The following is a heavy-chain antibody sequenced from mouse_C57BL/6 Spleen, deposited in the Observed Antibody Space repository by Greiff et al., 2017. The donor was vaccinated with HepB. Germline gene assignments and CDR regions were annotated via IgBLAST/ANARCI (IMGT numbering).Heavy chain of an antibody. CDR1: GYTFTSYW. D-gene: IGHD2-2*01. J-gene: IGHJ3*01. CDR2: IDPSDSET. CDR3: ARGDYGYDLFAY. V-gene: IGHV1-52*01. Sequence: QVQLQQPGAELVRPGSSVKLSCKASGYTFTSYWMHWVKQRPIQGLEWIGNIDPSDSETNYNKKFKDKATLTVDKSSSTAYMQLSSLTSEDSAVYYCARGDYGYDLFAYWGQGTPVTVSA.